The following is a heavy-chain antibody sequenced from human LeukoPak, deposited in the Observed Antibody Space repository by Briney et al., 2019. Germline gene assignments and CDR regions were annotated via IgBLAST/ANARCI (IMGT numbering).Heavy chain of an antibody. CDR3: ARDWRGYCSSTSCYWNNWFDP. J-gene: IGHJ5*02. CDR2: IIPIFGAA. CDR1: GGTFSSYA. D-gene: IGHD2-2*01. V-gene: IGHV1-69*01. Sequence: GASVKVSCKASGGTFSSYAISWVRQAPGQGLEWMGGIIPIFGAANYAQKFQGKVTITADESTGTAYMELSSLRSEDTAVYYCARDWRGYCSSTSCYWNNWFDPWGQGTLVTVSS.